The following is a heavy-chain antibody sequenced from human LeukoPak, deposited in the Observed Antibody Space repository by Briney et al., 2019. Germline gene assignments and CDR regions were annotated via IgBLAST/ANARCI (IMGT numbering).Heavy chain of an antibody. J-gene: IGHJ3*02. CDR2: IYYSGST. CDR1: GGSISSYY. Sequence: SETLSLTCTVSGGSISSYYWSWIRQPPGKGLEWIGYIYYSGSTNYNPSLKSRVTISVDTSKNQFSPKLSSVAAADTAVYYCARRIFGVPYDAFDIWGQGTMVTVSS. CDR3: ARRIFGVPYDAFDI. V-gene: IGHV4-59*01. D-gene: IGHD3-3*01.